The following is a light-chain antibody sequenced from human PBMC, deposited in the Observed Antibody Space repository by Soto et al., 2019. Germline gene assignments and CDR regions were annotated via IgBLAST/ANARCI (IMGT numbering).Light chain of an antibody. Sequence: EIVLAQSPGTLSLSPGERATLSCRASQSVTNSFLAWYQQKPGQAPRLLIYGASRRATGIPDRFTGSGSGTDFTLTISRLEPEDFAVYYCQQYKNWPPPTFGGGTKVQIK. CDR3: QQYKNWPPPT. V-gene: IGKV3-20*01. CDR2: GAS. J-gene: IGKJ4*01. CDR1: QSVTNSF.